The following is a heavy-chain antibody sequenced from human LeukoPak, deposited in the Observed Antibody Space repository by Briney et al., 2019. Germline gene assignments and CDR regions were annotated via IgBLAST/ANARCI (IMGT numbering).Heavy chain of an antibody. CDR1: GFTFSSYG. D-gene: IGHD3-22*01. CDR3: AKGIVGSGYYLCYYYYGMDV. J-gene: IGHJ6*02. CDR2: ISYDGSNK. Sequence: GGSLRLSCAASGFTFSSYGMHWVRQAPGKGLEWVAVISYDGSNKYYADSVKGRFTISRDNSKNTLYLQMNSLRAEDTAVYYCAKGIVGSGYYLCYYYYGMDVWGQGTTVTVSS. V-gene: IGHV3-30*18.